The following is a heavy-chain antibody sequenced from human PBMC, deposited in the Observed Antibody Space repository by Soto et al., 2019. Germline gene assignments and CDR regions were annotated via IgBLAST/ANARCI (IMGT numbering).Heavy chain of an antibody. Sequence: EVQLVESGGGLVQPGGSLRLSCAASGFTVSSNYMSWVRQAPGKGLEWVSVIYSGGSTYYADSVKGRFTISRDNSKNTLYLQMNRLRAEDTAVYYCARYLGYCSGGSCPLDAFDIWGQGTMVTVSS. CDR2: IYSGGST. CDR3: ARYLGYCSGGSCPLDAFDI. J-gene: IGHJ3*02. V-gene: IGHV3-66*01. D-gene: IGHD2-15*01. CDR1: GFTVSSNY.